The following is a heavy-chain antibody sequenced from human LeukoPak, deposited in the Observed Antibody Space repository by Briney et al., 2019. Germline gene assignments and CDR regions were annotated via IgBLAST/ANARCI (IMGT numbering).Heavy chain of an antibody. Sequence: PGGSLRLSCAASGFTVSSNYMSWVRHAPRKGLEWDSVIYSGCSTYYAGSVKGRFAISRDNSKNTLYLQMNSLRAEDTAVYYCARGGSFLDYWGQGTLVTVSS. J-gene: IGHJ4*02. CDR2: IYSGCST. CDR1: GFTVSSNY. CDR3: ARGGSFLDY. V-gene: IGHV3-66*01. D-gene: IGHD1-26*01.